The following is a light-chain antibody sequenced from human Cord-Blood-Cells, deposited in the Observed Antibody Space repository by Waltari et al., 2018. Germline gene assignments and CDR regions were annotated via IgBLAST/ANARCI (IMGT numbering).Light chain of an antibody. CDR1: QSISSY. CDR3: QQSYSTPPLT. Sequence: DIQMTQSPSSLSASVGDRVTITCRASQSISSYLNWYQQKPGKAPKLLIYSASSLQSGVPSRFSGSGSGTDFTTTISSLQPEDFATYYCQQSYSTPPLTFGGGTKVEIK. V-gene: IGKV1-39*01. CDR2: SAS. J-gene: IGKJ4*01.